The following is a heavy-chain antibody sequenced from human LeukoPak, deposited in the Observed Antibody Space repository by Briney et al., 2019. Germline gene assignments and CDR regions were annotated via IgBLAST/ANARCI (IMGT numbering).Heavy chain of an antibody. CDR2: ISYDGSNK. CDR3: ATDYYDSGSYYIRGFFDY. D-gene: IGHD3-10*01. J-gene: IGHJ4*02. Sequence: GGSLRLSCAASGFTFSTYAIHWVRQAPGKGLEWVAVISYDGSNKYYADSVKGRFTISRDNSKNTLYLQMNSLRAEDTAVYYCATDYYDSGSYYIRGFFDYWGQGTLVTVSS. CDR1: GFTFSTYA. V-gene: IGHV3-30-3*01.